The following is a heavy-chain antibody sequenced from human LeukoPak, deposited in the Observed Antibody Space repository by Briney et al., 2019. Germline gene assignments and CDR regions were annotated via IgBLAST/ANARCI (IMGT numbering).Heavy chain of an antibody. CDR2: ISYDGSNK. V-gene: IGHV3-30*03. D-gene: IGHD7-27*01. CDR1: GFTFSSYG. CDR3: ARELGFSHDY. Sequence: HPGGSLRLSCAASGFTFSSYGMHWVRQAPGKGLEWVAVISYDGSNKYYADSVKGRFTISRDNAKNSLYLQMNSLRAEDTAVYYCARELGFSHDYWGQGTLVTVSS. J-gene: IGHJ4*02.